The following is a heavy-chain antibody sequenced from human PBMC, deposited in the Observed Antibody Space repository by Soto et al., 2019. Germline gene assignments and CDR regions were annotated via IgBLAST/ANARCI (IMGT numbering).Heavy chain of an antibody. Sequence: QVQLVQSGAEGKKPGASVKVSCKASGYAFSSYAMHWVRQAPGQRLEWMGWINIGSGNTEYSQNFQDRITITRDTSASTVYMDLSSLRSEDTAVYYCARDGGDCGYRLIYYYYIGMDVWGQGTTVSVSS. J-gene: IGHJ6*02. CDR2: INIGSGNT. D-gene: IGHD2-21*02. CDR1: GYAFSSYA. CDR3: ARDGGDCGYRLIYYYYIGMDV. V-gene: IGHV1-3*04.